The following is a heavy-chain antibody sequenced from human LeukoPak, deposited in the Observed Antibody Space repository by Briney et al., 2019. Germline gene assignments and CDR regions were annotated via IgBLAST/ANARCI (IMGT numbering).Heavy chain of an antibody. CDR3: ARQYSSGWGY. CDR1: GDSISRSRYC. V-gene: IGHV4-39*01. J-gene: IGHJ4*02. D-gene: IGHD6-19*01. CDR2: IYYSGST. Sequence: PSETLSLTCTVSGDSISRSRYCWAWIRQPPGKGLEWIGSIYYSGSTYYNPSLKSRVTISVDTSKNQFSLKLSSVTAADTAVYYCARQYSSGWGYWGQGTLVTVSS.